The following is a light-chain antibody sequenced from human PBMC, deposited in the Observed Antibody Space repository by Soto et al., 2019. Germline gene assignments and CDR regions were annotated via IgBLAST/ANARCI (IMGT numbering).Light chain of an antibody. J-gene: IGLJ3*02. V-gene: IGLV2-23*02. Sequence: QSVLTQPASVSGSPGQSITISCTGNSNDVGSYNLVSWYQQHPGKAPKLMIYEVSKRPSGVSNRFSGSKSGNTASLTISGLQAEDEADYYCCSYASSSTWVFGGGTKLTVL. CDR2: EVS. CDR1: SNDVGSYNL. CDR3: CSYASSSTWV.